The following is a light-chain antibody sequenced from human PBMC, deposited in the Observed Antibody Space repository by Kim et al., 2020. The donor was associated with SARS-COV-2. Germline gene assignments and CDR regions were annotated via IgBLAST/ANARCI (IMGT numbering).Light chain of an antibody. V-gene: IGKV3-20*01. J-gene: IGKJ1*01. Sequence: SPGERATLSCRASQSVSRSYLAWYQQKPGQAPRLLIHGASNRATGIPDMFSGSESGTDFTLTISGLDPEDFAVYYCQQYAHSPLTFGQGTKVDIK. CDR1: QSVSRSY. CDR3: QQYAHSPLT. CDR2: GAS.